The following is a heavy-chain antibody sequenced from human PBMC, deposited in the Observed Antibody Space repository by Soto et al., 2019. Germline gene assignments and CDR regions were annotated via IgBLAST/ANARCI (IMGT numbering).Heavy chain of an antibody. J-gene: IGHJ6*01. V-gene: IGHV1-18*01. CDR3: AREGPKVVVVPAAMPAGAPSGCDSHHYRMDV. Sequence: ASVKVYCKASGYTFTSYGISWVRQAPGQGLEWMGWISAYNGNTNYAQKLQGRVTMTTDTSTSTAYMELRSLRSDDTAVYYCAREGPKVVVVPAAMPAGAPSGCDSHHYRMDVSAQGTTVIVSS. CDR2: ISAYNGNT. D-gene: IGHD2-2*01. CDR1: GYTFTSYG.